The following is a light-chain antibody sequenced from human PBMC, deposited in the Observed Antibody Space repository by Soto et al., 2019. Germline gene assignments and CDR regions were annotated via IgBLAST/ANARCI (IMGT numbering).Light chain of an antibody. Sequence: SYELTQPPSVSVSPGQTSSITCSGDKLGDKYTYWYQQKPGQSPVLVIYQDSKRPSGIPERFSGSNSGNTATLTISGTQAMDEADYYCQAWDSNNVVFGGGTKLTVL. CDR1: KLGDKY. J-gene: IGLJ2*01. CDR2: QDS. CDR3: QAWDSNNVV. V-gene: IGLV3-1*01.